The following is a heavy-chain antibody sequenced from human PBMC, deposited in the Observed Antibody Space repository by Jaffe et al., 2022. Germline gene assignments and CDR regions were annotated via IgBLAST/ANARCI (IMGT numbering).Heavy chain of an antibody. D-gene: IGHD3-9*01. Sequence: QVQLQESGPGLVKPSETLSLTCAVSGYSISSGYYWGWIRQPPGKGLEWIGSIYHSGSTYYNPSLKSRVTISVDTSKNQFSLKLSSVTAADTAVYYCAREFRQDWFPYFDYWGQGTLVTVSS. CDR1: GYSISSGYY. CDR3: AREFRQDWFPYFDY. J-gene: IGHJ4*02. CDR2: IYHSGST. V-gene: IGHV4-38-2*02.